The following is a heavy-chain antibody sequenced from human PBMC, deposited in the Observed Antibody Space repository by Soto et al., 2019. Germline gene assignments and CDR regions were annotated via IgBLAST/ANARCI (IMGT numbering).Heavy chain of an antibody. Sequence: PGGSLRLSCAAFGFTFSSYAMSWVRQAPGKGLEWVSAISGSGGSTYYADSVKGRFTISRDNSKNTLYLQMNSLRAEDTAVYYCAKAYSSGWYVGTEYFQHWGQGTLVTVSS. D-gene: IGHD6-19*01. CDR2: ISGSGGST. V-gene: IGHV3-23*01. J-gene: IGHJ1*01. CDR3: AKAYSSGWYVGTEYFQH. CDR1: GFTFSSYA.